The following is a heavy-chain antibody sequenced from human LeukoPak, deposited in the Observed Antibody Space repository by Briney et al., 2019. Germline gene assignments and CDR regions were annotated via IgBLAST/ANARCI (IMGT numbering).Heavy chain of an antibody. CDR1: GYTFTSYG. V-gene: IGHV1-18*01. Sequence: GASVKVFCKASGYTFTSYGISWVRQAPGQGLEWMGWISAYNGNTNYAQKLQGRVTMTTDTSTSTAYMELRSLRSDDTAVYYCARDFLPGYYDFWSGYYPDYWGQGTLVTVSS. D-gene: IGHD3-3*01. CDR3: ARDFLPGYYDFWSGYYPDY. CDR2: ISAYNGNT. J-gene: IGHJ4*02.